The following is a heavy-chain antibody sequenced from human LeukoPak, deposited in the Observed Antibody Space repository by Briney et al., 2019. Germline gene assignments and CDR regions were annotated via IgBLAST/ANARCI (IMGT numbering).Heavy chain of an antibody. V-gene: IGHV3-7*03. J-gene: IGHJ4*02. Sequence: GGSLRLSCAASGFTFSSYWMSWVRQAPGKGLEWVANIKQDGSEKYYVDSVKGRFTNSRDNAKNSLYLQMNSLRAEDTALYYCARGGYSGSFHGYWGQGTLVTVSS. CDR1: GFTFSSYW. CDR3: ARGGYSGSFHGY. D-gene: IGHD1-26*01. CDR2: IKQDGSEK.